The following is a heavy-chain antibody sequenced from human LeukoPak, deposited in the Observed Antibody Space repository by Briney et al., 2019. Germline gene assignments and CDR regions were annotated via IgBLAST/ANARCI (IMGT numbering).Heavy chain of an antibody. CDR1: GYTFTGYY. Sequence: ASVKVSCKASGYTFTGYYMHWVRQAPGQGLEWMGWINPNSGGTNYAQKLQGRVTMTTDTSTSTAYMELRSLRSDDTAVYYCARSREPWIQRKMDACGQGTTVTVSS. D-gene: IGHD5-18*01. V-gene: IGHV1-2*02. CDR2: INPNSGGT. J-gene: IGHJ6*02. CDR3: ARSREPWIQRKMDA.